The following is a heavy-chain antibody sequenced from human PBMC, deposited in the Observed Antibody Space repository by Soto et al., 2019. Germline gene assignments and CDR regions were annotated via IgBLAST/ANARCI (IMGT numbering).Heavy chain of an antibody. CDR2: ISWNSGSI. CDR1: GFTFDDYA. J-gene: IGHJ5*02. V-gene: IGHV3-9*01. Sequence: GGSLRLSCAASGFTFDDYAMHWVRQAPGKGLEWVSGISWNSGSIGYADSVKGRFTISRDNAKNSLYLQMNSLRAEDTALYYCAKARGSVPAAMGNWFDPWGQGTLVTVSS. D-gene: IGHD2-2*01. CDR3: AKARGSVPAAMGNWFDP.